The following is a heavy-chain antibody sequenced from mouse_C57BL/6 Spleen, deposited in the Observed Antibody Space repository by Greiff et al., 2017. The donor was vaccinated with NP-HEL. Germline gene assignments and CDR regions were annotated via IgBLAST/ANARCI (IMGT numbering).Heavy chain of an antibody. CDR3: TTGTVVAYYAMDY. Sequence: VQLQQSGAELVRPGASVKLSCTASGFNIKDYYMHWVKQRPEQGLEWIGRIDPEDGDTEYAPKFQGKATMTADTSSNTAYLQLSSLTSEDTAVYYCTTGTVVAYYAMDYWGQGTSVTVSS. V-gene: IGHV14-1*01. D-gene: IGHD1-1*01. J-gene: IGHJ4*01. CDR1: GFNIKDYY. CDR2: IDPEDGDT.